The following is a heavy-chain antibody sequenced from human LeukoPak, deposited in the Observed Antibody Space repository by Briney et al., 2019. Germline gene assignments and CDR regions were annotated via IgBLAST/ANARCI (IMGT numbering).Heavy chain of an antibody. D-gene: IGHD5-18*01. Sequence: GGSLRLSCAASGFTFSNYAMSWVRQAPGKGLVWVSAISGSGDSTYFADSVKGRFTMSRDNSKNTLYLRMNSLSAEDTAVYYCAKHPQIQLWTRILEYWGQGTLVTVPS. J-gene: IGHJ4*02. CDR3: AKHPQIQLWTRILEY. CDR2: ISGSGDST. CDR1: GFTFSNYA. V-gene: IGHV3-23*01.